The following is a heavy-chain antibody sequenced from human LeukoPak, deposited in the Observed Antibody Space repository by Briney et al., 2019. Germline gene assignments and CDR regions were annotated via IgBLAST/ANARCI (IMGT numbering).Heavy chain of an antibody. CDR3: AKAAVDTAMVTAFDI. D-gene: IGHD5-18*01. CDR2: ISWNSGSI. J-gene: IGHJ3*02. Sequence: PGRSLRLSCAASGFTFDDYAMHWVRQAPGKGLEWVSGISWNSGSIGYADSVKGRFTISRDNAKNSLYLQMNSLRAEDTALYYCAKAAVDTAMVTAFDIWGQGTMVTVSS. V-gene: IGHV3-9*01. CDR1: GFTFDDYA.